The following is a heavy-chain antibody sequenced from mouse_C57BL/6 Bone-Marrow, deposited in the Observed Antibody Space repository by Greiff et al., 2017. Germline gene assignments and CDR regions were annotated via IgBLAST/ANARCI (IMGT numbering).Heavy chain of an antibody. J-gene: IGHJ4*01. CDR1: GYTFTDYY. Sequence: EVQLQQSGPVLVKPGASVKMSCKASGYTFTDYYMNWVKQSHGKSLEWIGVINPYNGGTSYNQKFKGKATLTVDKSSSTAYMELNSLTSEDSAVYYCARGSHGSTPYYYAMDYWGQGTSVTVSS. CDR3: ARGSHGSTPYYYAMDY. V-gene: IGHV1-19*01. CDR2: INPYNGGT. D-gene: IGHD1-1*01.